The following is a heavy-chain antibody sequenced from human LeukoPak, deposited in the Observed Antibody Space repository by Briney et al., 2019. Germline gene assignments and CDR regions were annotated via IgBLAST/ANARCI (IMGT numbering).Heavy chain of an antibody. CDR1: GYTFTSYD. CDR3: ATPDRGYSYGYGFDY. D-gene: IGHD5-18*01. V-gene: IGHV1-8*01. Sequence: ASVKVSCKASGYTFTSYDINWVRQATGQGLEWMGWMNPNSGNTGYAQKFQGRVTMTRNTSISTAYMELSSLRSEDTAVYYCATPDRGYSYGYGFDYWGQGTLVTVSS. J-gene: IGHJ4*02. CDR2: MNPNSGNT.